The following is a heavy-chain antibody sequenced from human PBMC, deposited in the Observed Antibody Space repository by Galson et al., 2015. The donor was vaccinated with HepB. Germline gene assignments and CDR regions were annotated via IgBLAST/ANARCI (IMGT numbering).Heavy chain of an antibody. J-gene: IGHJ6*03. D-gene: IGHD2-8*01. Sequence: SVKVSCKASGYTFTSYDINWVRQATGQGLEWMGWMNPNSGNTGYAQKFQGRVTMTRNTSISTAYMELSSLRSEDTAVYYCARGRRGYCTNGVCYNPAGIAVAGTNYYYTDVWGKGTTVTVSS. V-gene: IGHV1-8*01. CDR3: ARGRRGYCTNGVCYNPAGIAVAGTNYYYTDV. CDR2: MNPNSGNT. CDR1: GYTFTSYD.